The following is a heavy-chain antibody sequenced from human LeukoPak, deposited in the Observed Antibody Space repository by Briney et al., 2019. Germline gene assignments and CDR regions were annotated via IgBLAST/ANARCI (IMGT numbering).Heavy chain of an antibody. CDR1: GFTFSSYA. Sequence: QTGGSLRLSCAASGFTFSSYAMTWVRQAPGKGLEWVSAISGSGGSTYYADSVKGRFTISRDNSKNTLYLQMNSLRAEDTAVYYCAKQAIWSSYFDYWGQGTLVTVSS. D-gene: IGHD2-8*02. CDR3: AKQAIWSSYFDY. J-gene: IGHJ4*02. V-gene: IGHV3-23*01. CDR2: ISGSGGST.